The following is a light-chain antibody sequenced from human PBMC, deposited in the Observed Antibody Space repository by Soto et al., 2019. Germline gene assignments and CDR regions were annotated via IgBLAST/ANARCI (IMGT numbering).Light chain of an antibody. CDR2: DAS. J-gene: IGKJ4*01. V-gene: IGKV3-11*01. Sequence: EIVLTQSPATLSLSTGEGATLSCRAGRSVSSSVAWYQQKPGQAPRLLIYDASNRATGIPVRFSGSGSGTDFTLTISSLEPEDFAVYYCQQRSDWVTFGGGTKVEL. CDR3: QQRSDWVT. CDR1: RSVSSS.